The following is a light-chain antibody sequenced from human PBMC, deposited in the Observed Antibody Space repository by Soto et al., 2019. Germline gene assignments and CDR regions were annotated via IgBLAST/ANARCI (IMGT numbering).Light chain of an antibody. J-gene: IGKJ1*01. Sequence: DIQMTQSPSSLSASVGDRVTISCRSSQNIYKYLNWYHQRPGKAPKLLVYEATSLETGVSSKFSGSGSGTEFTLTINSLQPEDFATYYCQQCFVSPWTFGQGT. CDR2: EAT. CDR3: QQCFVSPWT. CDR1: QNIYKY. V-gene: IGKV1-39*01.